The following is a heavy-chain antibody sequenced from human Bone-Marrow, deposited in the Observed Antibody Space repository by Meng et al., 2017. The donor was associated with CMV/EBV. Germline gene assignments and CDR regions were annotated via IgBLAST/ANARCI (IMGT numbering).Heavy chain of an antibody. V-gene: IGHV3-7*01. D-gene: IGHD3-22*01. CDR1: GFTFSSYW. Sequence: GEPLKISCAASGFTFSSYWMSWVRQAPGKGLEWVANIKQDGSEKYYVDSVKGRFTISRDNAKNSLYLQMNSLRAEDTAVYYCATYYYDSSGYYPLGYWGQGTLVTVSS. CDR3: ATYYYDSSGYYPLGY. CDR2: IKQDGSEK. J-gene: IGHJ4*02.